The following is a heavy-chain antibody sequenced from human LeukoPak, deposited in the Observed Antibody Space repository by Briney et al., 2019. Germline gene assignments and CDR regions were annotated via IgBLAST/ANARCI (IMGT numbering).Heavy chain of an antibody. J-gene: IGHJ4*02. CDR2: ISSSGSYT. Sequence: GGSLRLSCAASGFTFSDYYMSWIRQAPGKGLEWVSYISSSGSYTNYADSVKGRFTISRDNAKNSLYLQMNSLRAEDTAGYFCARGSGYYDRVLDYWGQGTLVTVSS. CDR1: GFTFSDYY. CDR3: ARGSGYYDRVLDY. D-gene: IGHD3-22*01. V-gene: IGHV3-11*03.